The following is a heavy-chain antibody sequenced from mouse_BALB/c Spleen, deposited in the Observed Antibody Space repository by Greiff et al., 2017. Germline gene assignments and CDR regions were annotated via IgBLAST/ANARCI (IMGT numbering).Heavy chain of an antibody. CDR1: GFTFSSYG. Sequence: EVHLVESGGGLVQPGGSLKLSCAASGFTFSSYGMSWVRQTPDKRLELVATINSNGGSTYYPDSVKGRFTISRDNAKNTLYLQMSSLKSEDTAMYYCARDHTSYAMDYWGQGTSVTVSS. CDR3: ARDHTSYAMDY. J-gene: IGHJ4*01. CDR2: INSNGGST. V-gene: IGHV5-6-3*01.